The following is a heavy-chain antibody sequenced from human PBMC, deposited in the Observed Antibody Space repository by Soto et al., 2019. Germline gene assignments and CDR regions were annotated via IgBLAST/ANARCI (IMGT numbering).Heavy chain of an antibody. Sequence: QVQLVQSGAEVKKPGSSVKVSCTASGGTFSSYTITWVRQAPGQGLEWLGRIIPIFGVTNYAQKFQDRVTITADRSTTTAYMELSRLRSEDTAVYYCVRDWESTTQTWGFWDSWGQGTLVTVSS. CDR2: IIPIFGVT. D-gene: IGHD1-1*01. V-gene: IGHV1-69*08. CDR3: VRDWESTTQTWGFWDS. CDR1: GGTFSSYT. J-gene: IGHJ4*02.